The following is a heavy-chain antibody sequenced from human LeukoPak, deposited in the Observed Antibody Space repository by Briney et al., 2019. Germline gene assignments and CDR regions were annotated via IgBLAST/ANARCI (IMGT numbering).Heavy chain of an antibody. CDR3: AKVAFGGVFDY. D-gene: IGHD3-16*01. J-gene: IGHJ4*02. Sequence: SETLSLTCTVSGGSISTYYWSWIRQPPGKGLEWIGYIYNSGSTNYNPSLKSRLTISVDTSKNQFSLKVSSVTAADTAVYYCAKVAFGGVFDYWGQGALVTVSS. V-gene: IGHV4-59*08. CDR1: GGSISTYY. CDR2: IYNSGST.